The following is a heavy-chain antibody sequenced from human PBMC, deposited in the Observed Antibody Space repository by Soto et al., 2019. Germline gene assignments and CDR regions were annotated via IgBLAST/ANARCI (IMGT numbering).Heavy chain of an antibody. CDR3: TRASSSSGGH. Sequence: WSLRLSCAASGFTFSGSAMHWVRQASGKGLEWVGRIRSKANSYATAYAASVKGRFTISRDDSKNTAYLQMNSLKTEDTAVYYCTRASSSSGGHWGQGTLVTVSS. V-gene: IGHV3-73*01. J-gene: IGHJ4*02. D-gene: IGHD6-6*01. CDR1: GFTFSGSA. CDR2: IRSKANSYAT.